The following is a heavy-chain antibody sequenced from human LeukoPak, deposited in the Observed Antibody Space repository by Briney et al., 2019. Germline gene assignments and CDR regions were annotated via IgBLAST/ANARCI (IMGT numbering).Heavy chain of an antibody. Sequence: GGSLRLSCAASGFTVSSNYMSWVRQAPGKGVEWVSVIYSGGSTYYADSVKGRFTISRDNSKNTLYLQMNSLRADDTAVYYRAREYQGYDILTGYYRDYWGQGTLVTVSS. J-gene: IGHJ4*02. CDR3: AREYQGYDILTGYYRDY. D-gene: IGHD3-9*01. CDR2: IYSGGST. V-gene: IGHV3-66*01. CDR1: GFTVSSNY.